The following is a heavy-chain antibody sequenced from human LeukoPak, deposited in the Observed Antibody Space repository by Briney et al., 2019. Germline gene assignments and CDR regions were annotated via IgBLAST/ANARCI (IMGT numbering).Heavy chain of an antibody. CDR1: GFTSNYW. CDR3: TRGYSGYGNFDC. V-gene: IGHV3-74*01. D-gene: IGHD5-12*01. CDR2: ISGDGSTT. J-gene: IGHJ4*02. Sequence: GGSLRLSCAAIGFTSNYWMHWVRQAPGKGLLWVSRISGDGSTTFYADSVKGRFTISRDNSKNTLYIQMNSLRAEDTAVYYCTRGYSGYGNFDCWGQGTLVTVSS.